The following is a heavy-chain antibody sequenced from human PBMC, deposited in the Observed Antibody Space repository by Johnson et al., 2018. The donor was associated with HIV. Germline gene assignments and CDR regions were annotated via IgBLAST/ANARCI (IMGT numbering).Heavy chain of an antibody. CDR3: ARADSSSSPWMGLDI. J-gene: IGHJ3*02. V-gene: IGHV3-7*03. Sequence: VQLVESGGGLVQPGGSLRLSCAASGFTFSSYWMSWVRQAPGKGLEWVVNIKQDGSEKYYVDSVKGRFTISRDNAKNSLYLQMNSLRAEDTAVYYCARADSSSSPWMGLDIWGQGTMVTVSS. CDR2: IKQDGSEK. D-gene: IGHD6-13*01. CDR1: GFTFSSYW.